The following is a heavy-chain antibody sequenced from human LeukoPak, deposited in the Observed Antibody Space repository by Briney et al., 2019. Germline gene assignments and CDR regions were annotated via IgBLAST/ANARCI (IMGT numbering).Heavy chain of an antibody. CDR1: GFTFSDYY. CDR2: ISSSGSTI. CDR3: AKGVVINRFDY. V-gene: IGHV3-11*01. J-gene: IGHJ4*02. D-gene: IGHD3-22*01. Sequence: AGGSLRLSCAASGFTFSDYYMSWIRQAPGKGLEWVSYISSSGSTIYYADSVKGRFTISRDNSKNTLYLQMNSLRAEDTAVYYCAKGVVINRFDYWGQGTLVTVSS.